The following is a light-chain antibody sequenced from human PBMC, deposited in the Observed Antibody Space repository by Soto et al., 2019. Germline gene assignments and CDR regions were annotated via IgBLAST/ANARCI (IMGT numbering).Light chain of an antibody. CDR2: DVN. V-gene: IGLV2-18*02. CDR3: SSYTRSNTYV. J-gene: IGLJ1*01. CDR1: ISAIGSSNG. Sequence: GNISAIGSSNGVSWYQQPPGTAPELMIYDVNNLPSGVPDRFSGSKSGKQASLTISGLQAEDEADYYCSSYTRSNTYVFGTGTKGTVL.